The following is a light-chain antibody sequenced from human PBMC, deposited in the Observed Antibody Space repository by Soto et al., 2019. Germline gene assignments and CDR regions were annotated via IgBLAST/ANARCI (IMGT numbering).Light chain of an antibody. J-gene: IGKJ4*01. CDR3: QQGYSTPLT. Sequence: DIQMTQSPSSLSASVGDGVTITCRASQSIISYLNWYQQKPGKAPKLLIYTASNLQSGVSSRFSGSGSGTDFTLTISSLQPEDFATYYCQQGYSTPLTFGGGTKVDI. CDR1: QSIISY. CDR2: TAS. V-gene: IGKV1-39*01.